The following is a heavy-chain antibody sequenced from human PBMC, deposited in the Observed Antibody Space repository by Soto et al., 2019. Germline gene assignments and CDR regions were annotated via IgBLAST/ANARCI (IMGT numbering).Heavy chain of an antibody. D-gene: IGHD1-26*01. CDR3: AREVLSGSYLFDY. V-gene: IGHV4-30-4*01. CDR1: GGSTSSGDYY. J-gene: IGHJ4*02. Sequence: SETLSLTCTVSGGSTSSGDYYWSWIRQPPGKGLEWIGYIYYSGSTYYNPSLKSRVTISVDTSKNQFSLKLSSVTAADTAVYYCAREVLSGSYLFDYWGQGTLVTVSS. CDR2: IYYSGST.